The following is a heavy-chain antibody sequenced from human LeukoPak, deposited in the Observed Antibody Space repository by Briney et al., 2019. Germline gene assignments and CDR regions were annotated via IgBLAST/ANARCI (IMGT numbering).Heavy chain of an antibody. Sequence: GGSLRLSCAASGFTFSSYEMNWVRQAPGKGREWVGRIKSKTDGGTTDYAAPVKGRFTISRDDSKNTLYLQMNSLKTEDTAVYYCTTALKWELPLDYWGQGTLVTVSS. D-gene: IGHD1-26*01. CDR2: IKSKTDGGTT. V-gene: IGHV3-15*01. J-gene: IGHJ4*02. CDR1: GFTFSSYE. CDR3: TTALKWELPLDY.